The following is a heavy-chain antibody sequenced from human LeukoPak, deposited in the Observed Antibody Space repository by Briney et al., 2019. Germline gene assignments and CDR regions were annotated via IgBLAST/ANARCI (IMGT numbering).Heavy chain of an antibody. CDR2: ICYDGTNK. V-gene: IGHV3-33*01. CDR3: ARVVPGTGFFY. CDR1: GFSFSIYG. Sequence: PGGSLRLSCAASGFSFSIYGMHWVRQAPGKGLERGAVICYDGTNKYYAPSVKGRITISRDNSKNPLYLQMNTLRAEDTAVYYCARVVPGTGFFYWGQGTLVTVSS. D-gene: IGHD2-8*02. J-gene: IGHJ4*02.